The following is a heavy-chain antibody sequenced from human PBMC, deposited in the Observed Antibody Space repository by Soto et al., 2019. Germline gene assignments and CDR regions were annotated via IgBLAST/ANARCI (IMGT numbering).Heavy chain of an antibody. CDR1: GFTFSNAW. V-gene: IGHV3-15*01. CDR2: IKSKADGGAT. CDR3: TTQYYYDSSGSLLN. D-gene: IGHD3-22*01. J-gene: IGHJ4*02. Sequence: EVQVVESGGGLVKPGGSLRLSCAASGFTFSNAWMTWVRQAPGKGLEWVGRIKSKADGGATDYAAPVKDRFTISGDDSKNTLYLQMNSLKTEDTALYYCTTQYYYDSSGSLLNWGQGTLVTVSS.